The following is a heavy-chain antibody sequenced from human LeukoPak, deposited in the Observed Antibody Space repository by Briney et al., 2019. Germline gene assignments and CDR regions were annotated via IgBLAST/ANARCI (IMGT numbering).Heavy chain of an antibody. CDR1: GFTFSSYA. Sequence: GSLRLFCAASGFTFSSYAMSWVRQAPGKGLEWVSAISGSGGSTYYADSVKGRFTISRDNSKNTLYLQMNSLRAEDTAVYYCAKAKGYYYDSSLDAFDIWGQGTMVTVSS. D-gene: IGHD3-22*01. CDR2: ISGSGGST. J-gene: IGHJ3*02. V-gene: IGHV3-23*01. CDR3: AKAKGYYYDSSLDAFDI.